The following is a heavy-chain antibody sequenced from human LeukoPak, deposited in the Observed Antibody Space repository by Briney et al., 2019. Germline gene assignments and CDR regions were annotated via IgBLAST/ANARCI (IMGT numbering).Heavy chain of an antibody. J-gene: IGHJ4*02. Sequence: GASVKVSCKASGYTFTSYYMHWVRQAPGQGLEWMGIINPSGSSTNYAQKLQGRVTMTTDTSTSTAYMELRSLRSDDTAVYYCARSVVITEPDYWGQGTLVTVSS. CDR3: ARSVVITEPDY. CDR1: GYTFTSYY. D-gene: IGHD3-22*01. V-gene: IGHV1-46*01. CDR2: INPSGSST.